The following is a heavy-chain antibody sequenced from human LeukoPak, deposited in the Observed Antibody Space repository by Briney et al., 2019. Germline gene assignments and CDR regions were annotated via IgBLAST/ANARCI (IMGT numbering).Heavy chain of an antibody. V-gene: IGHV4-39*01. CDR2: ISYSGST. D-gene: IGHD3-3*01. Sequence: PSETLSLTCTVSAGSISSSSYYWGWVRQPPGKGLEWIGSISYSGSTYYNSSLKSRVTISVDTSKNQFSLKLSSVTAADTAVYYCARHIASIFGVLKPWGQGTLVTVSS. CDR3: ARHIASIFGVLKP. CDR1: AGSISSSSYY. J-gene: IGHJ5*02.